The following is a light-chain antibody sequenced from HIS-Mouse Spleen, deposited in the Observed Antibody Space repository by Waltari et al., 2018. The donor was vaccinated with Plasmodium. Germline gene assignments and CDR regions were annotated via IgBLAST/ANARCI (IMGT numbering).Light chain of an antibody. J-gene: IGLJ2*01. CDR2: KDS. CDR3: QSADSSGTYVV. Sequence: SYELTQPPSVSVSPGQTARTTCSGDALPKQDAYWYQQKPGQAPGLGIYKDSERPTGIPERFSGSSSGTTVTLTISGVQAEDEADYYCQSADSSGTYVVFGGGTKLTVL. CDR1: ALPKQD. V-gene: IGLV3-25*03.